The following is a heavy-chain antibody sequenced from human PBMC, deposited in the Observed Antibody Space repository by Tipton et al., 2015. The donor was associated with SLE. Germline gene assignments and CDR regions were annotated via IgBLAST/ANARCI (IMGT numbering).Heavy chain of an antibody. V-gene: IGHV3-23*03. CDR2: IYSGGST. CDR3: AKTEDYSDFYFDF. D-gene: IGHD4-11*01. CDR1: GFAFRTNV. J-gene: IGHJ4*02. Sequence: SLRLSCAASGFAFRTNVLSWVRQAPGKGLEWASVIYSGGSTYYADSVRGRFTISRDNSKNTMYMQMNSLRAEDTAIYYCAKTEDYSDFYFDFWGQGTLVTVSS.